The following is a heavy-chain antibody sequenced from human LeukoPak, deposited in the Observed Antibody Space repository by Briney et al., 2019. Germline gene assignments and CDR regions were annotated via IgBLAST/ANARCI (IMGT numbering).Heavy chain of an antibody. D-gene: IGHD3-10*01. Sequence: GGSLRLSCAASGFTFSDYYMSWIRQAPGKGLEWVSYISSSGSTIYYADCVKGRFTISRDNAKNSLYLQMNSLRAEDTAVYYCAKKKEAYYYGSGKGFDYWGQGTLVTVSS. J-gene: IGHJ4*02. CDR1: GFTFSDYY. CDR2: ISSSGSTI. V-gene: IGHV3-11*04. CDR3: AKKKEAYYYGSGKGFDY.